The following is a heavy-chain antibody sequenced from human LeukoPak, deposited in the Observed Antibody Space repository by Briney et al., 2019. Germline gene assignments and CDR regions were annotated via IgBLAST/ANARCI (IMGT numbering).Heavy chain of an antibody. J-gene: IGHJ4*02. CDR1: GFIDSSKY. CDR3: ARVGALAAADC. CDR2: ILSGDST. D-gene: IGHD3-16*01. V-gene: IGHV3-66*01. Sequence: GGSLRLSRAASGFIDSSKYMRWVRQAPGKGLEWVSIILSGDSTYYADSVKGRFTTSRDNSKHTVSLQMNSLRAEDTAVYYCARVGALAAADCWRQGTLVSVSS.